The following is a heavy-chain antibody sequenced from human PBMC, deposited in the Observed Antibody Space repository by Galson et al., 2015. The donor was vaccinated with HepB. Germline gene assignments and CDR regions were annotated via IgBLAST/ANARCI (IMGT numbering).Heavy chain of an antibody. V-gene: IGHV3-21*01. CDR3: ARGPSGGNEDY. Sequence: SLRLSCAASGFTFSSYSMNWVRQAPGKGLEWVSSISSSSSYIYYADSVKGRFTISRDNAKNSMYLQMNSLRAEDTAVYYCARGPSGGNEDYWGQGTLVTVSS. CDR1: GFTFSSYS. D-gene: IGHD4-23*01. CDR2: ISSSSSYI. J-gene: IGHJ4*02.